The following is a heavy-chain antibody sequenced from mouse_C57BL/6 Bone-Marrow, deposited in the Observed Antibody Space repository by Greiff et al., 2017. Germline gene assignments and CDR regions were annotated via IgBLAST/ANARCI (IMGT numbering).Heavy chain of an antibody. V-gene: IGHV1-82*01. Sequence: VQLQQSGPELVKPGASVKISCKASGYAFSSSWMNWVKQRPGKGLEWIGRIYPGDGDTNYNGKFKGKATLTADTSSSTAYMQLSSLTSADAAVYFCAHRYYAMDYWGQGTSVTVSS. J-gene: IGHJ4*01. CDR2: IYPGDGDT. CDR1: GYAFSSSW. CDR3: AHRYYAMDY. D-gene: IGHD1-1*02.